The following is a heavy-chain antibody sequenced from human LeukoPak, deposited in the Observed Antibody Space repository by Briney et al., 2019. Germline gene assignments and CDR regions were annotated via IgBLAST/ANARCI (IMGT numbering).Heavy chain of an antibody. CDR2: IYPGDSDI. V-gene: IGHV5-51*01. J-gene: IGHJ4*02. CDR1: GYSFTSYW. D-gene: IGHD6-13*01. Sequence: GESLQISCKGSGYSFTSYWIAWVRQMPVKGLEWMGIIYPGDSDIRYSPSFQGQVTISADKSISTAYLQWSSLKASDTAMYYCARTLYSSSWYYFDYWGQGTLVTVSS. CDR3: ARTLYSSSWYYFDY.